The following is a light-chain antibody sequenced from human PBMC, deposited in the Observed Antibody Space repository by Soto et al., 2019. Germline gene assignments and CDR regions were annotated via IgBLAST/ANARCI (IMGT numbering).Light chain of an antibody. CDR3: ATWDDSLNGWV. CDR1: SSNIGSNT. CDR2: NNN. J-gene: IGLJ3*02. Sequence: QSVLTQPPSASGTPGQRVTISCSGSSSNIGSNTVNWYQQLPGTAPQLLISNNNQRPSGVPDRISGSKSGTSASLAISGLQSEDEADYYCATWDDSLNGWVFGGGTKLPVL. V-gene: IGLV1-44*01.